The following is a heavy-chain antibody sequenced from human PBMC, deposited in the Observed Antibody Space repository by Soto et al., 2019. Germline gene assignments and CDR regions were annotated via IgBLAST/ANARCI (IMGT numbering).Heavy chain of an antibody. Sequence: GGSLRLSCAASGLTFSSSAMNWVRQTPGKGLEWVSLISDSGDRTHYADSVRGRFSISRDNSKNQFSLKLSSVTAADTAVYYCARASLRYFDWLSPWSPNPDYFDYWGQGTLVTVSS. V-gene: IGHV3-23*01. J-gene: IGHJ4*02. CDR2: ISDSGDRT. CDR1: GLTFSSSA. CDR3: ARASLRYFDWLSPWSPNPDYFDY. D-gene: IGHD3-9*01.